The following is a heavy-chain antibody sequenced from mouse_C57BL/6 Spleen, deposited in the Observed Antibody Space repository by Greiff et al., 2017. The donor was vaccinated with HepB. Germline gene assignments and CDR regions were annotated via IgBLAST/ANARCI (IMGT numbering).Heavy chain of an antibody. Sequence: EVMLVESGGGLVKPGGSLKLSCAASGFTFSSYTMSWVRQTPEKRLEWVATISGGGGNTYYPESVKGRFTISRDNAKNTLYLQMSSLRSEDTALYYCAREDGSSIFDYWGQGTTLTVSS. J-gene: IGHJ2*01. CDR2: ISGGGGNT. CDR3: AREDGSSIFDY. V-gene: IGHV5-9*01. D-gene: IGHD1-1*01. CDR1: GFTFSSYT.